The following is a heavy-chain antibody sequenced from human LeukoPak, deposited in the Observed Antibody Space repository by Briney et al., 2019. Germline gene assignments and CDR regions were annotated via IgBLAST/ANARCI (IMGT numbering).Heavy chain of an antibody. D-gene: IGHD1-14*01. J-gene: IGHJ4*02. V-gene: IGHV3-11*01. CDR3: AKPAKTDYTDY. CDR2: ISSSGSTI. CDR1: GFTFSDYY. Sequence: GGSLRLSCAASGFTFSDYYMSWIRQAPGKGLEWVSYISSSGSTIYYADSVKGRFTISRDNSKNTLYLQMNSLRAEDTAVYYCAKPAKTDYTDYWGQGTLVTVSS.